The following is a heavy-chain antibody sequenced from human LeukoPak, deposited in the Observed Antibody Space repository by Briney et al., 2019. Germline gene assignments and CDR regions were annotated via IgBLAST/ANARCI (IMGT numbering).Heavy chain of an antibody. D-gene: IGHD3-10*01. Sequence: GGSLRLSCAASGFTFSDAWMHWVRQAPGKGLEWVGLIKRRTDGGTSNYAAPVKGRFAISRDDSEDTLFLQMDSLKSEDTGVYYCTTGFTSASHDGYWGQGTLVTVSS. CDR1: GFTFSDAW. CDR3: TTGFTSASHDGY. V-gene: IGHV3-15*07. J-gene: IGHJ4*02. CDR2: IKRRTDGGTS.